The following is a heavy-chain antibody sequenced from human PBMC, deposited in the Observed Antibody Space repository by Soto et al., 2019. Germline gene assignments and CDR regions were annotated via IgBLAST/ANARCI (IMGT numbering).Heavy chain of an antibody. CDR3: AKEGSLGYCSSTSCYGTRLMGYYYYYYMDV. V-gene: IGHV3-30*18. D-gene: IGHD2-2*01. CDR1: GFTFSSYG. CDR2: ISYDGSNK. J-gene: IGHJ6*03. Sequence: GGSLRLSCAASGFTFSSYGMHWVRQAPGKGLEWVAVISYDGSNKYYADSVKGRFTISRDNSKNTLYLQMNSLRAEDTAVYYCAKEGSLGYCSSTSCYGTRLMGYYYYYYMDVWGKGTTVTVSS.